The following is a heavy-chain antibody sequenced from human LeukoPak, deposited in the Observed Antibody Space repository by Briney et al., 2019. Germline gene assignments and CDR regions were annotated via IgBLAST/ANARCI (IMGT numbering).Heavy chain of an antibody. CDR2: IKQEGTEK. D-gene: IGHD2-15*01. Sequence: PGGSLRLSCAASGFTFSGYWMSWVRQAPGKGLEWVANIKQEGTEKHYVDSVKGRFTISRGNSKNMLYLQMNSLRAEDTAVYYCAKHQGATHARPLDYWGQGTLVTVSS. CDR3: AKHQGATHARPLDY. CDR1: GFTFSGYW. V-gene: IGHV3-7*03. J-gene: IGHJ4*02.